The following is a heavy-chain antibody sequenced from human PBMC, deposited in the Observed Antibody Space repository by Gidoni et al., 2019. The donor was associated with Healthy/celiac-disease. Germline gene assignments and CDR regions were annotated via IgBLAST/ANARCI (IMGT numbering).Heavy chain of an antibody. D-gene: IGHD3-10*01. CDR3: ARIGDRVDY. J-gene: IGHJ4*02. CDR2: IRISSSSI. CDR1: GFTFSSYS. V-gene: IGHV3-21*01. Sequence: EVQLVESGGGLVKPGGSLRLSCAASGFTFSSYSMHWVRQAPGEGLAWVSSIRISSSSIYYADLVNGRLTISRDNAKNSLYLQMNSLRSEDTAVYYCARIGDRVDYWGQGTLVTVSS.